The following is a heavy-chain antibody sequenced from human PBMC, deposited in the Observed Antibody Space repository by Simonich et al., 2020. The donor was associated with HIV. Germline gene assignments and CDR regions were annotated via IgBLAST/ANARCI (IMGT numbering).Heavy chain of an antibody. CDR1: GFTFSNSW. J-gene: IGHJ3*01. Sequence: EVQLVESGGGLVQPGGSLRLSCAVSGFTFSNSWMTWVRQAPGKGREWVANSKEDGSVKNYVDSVKGRFTISRDNAKNSLYLQMNSLTAEDTAVYYCARSESRGFDVWGQGTMVTVSS. CDR3: ARSESRGFDV. CDR2: SKEDGSVK. V-gene: IGHV3-7*01.